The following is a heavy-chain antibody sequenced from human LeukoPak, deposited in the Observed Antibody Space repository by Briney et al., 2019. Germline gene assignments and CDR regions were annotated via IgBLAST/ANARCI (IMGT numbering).Heavy chain of an antibody. D-gene: IGHD3-3*01. Sequence: SGGSLRLSCAASGFTLSSYSMNWVRQAPGKGLEWVSSISSSSSYIYYADSVKGRFTISRDNAKNSLYLQMNSLRAEDTALYYCARAIFGVAKNKRGMDVWGQGTTVTVSS. CDR2: ISSSSSYI. CDR3: ARAIFGVAKNKRGMDV. J-gene: IGHJ6*02. CDR1: GFTLSSYS. V-gene: IGHV3-21*01.